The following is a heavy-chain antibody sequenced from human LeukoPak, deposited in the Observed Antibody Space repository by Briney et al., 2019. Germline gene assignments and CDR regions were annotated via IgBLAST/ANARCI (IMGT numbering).Heavy chain of an antibody. D-gene: IGHD3-22*01. J-gene: IGHJ4*02. V-gene: IGHV4-39*07. CDR1: GGSISGSSYY. CDR3: ARVYSSGYYFDY. Sequence: SETLSLTCTVSGGSISGSSYYWGWIRQPPGKGLEWLGSIYYSGSTYYNPSLKSRVTISVDTSKNQFSLKLSSVTAADTAVYYCARVYSSGYYFDYWGQGTLVTVSS. CDR2: IYYSGST.